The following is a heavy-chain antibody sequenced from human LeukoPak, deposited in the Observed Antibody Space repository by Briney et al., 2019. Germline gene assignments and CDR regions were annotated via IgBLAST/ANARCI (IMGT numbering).Heavy chain of an antibody. CDR1: GGSISSSSYY. D-gene: IGHD1-7*01. V-gene: IGHV4-39*07. CDR2: IYYSGST. CDR3: ARDPGGTTTDY. Sequence: SETLSLTCTVSGGSISSSSYYWGWIRQPPGKGLEWIGSIYYSGSTYYNPSLKSRVTISVDTSKNQFSLKLSSVTAADTAVYYCARDPGGTTTDYWGQGTLVTVSS. J-gene: IGHJ4*02.